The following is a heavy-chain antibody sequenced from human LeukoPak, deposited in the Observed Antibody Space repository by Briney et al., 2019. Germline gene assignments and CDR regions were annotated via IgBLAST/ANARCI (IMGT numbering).Heavy chain of an antibody. CDR1: GYTFTGYY. V-gene: IGHV1-2*02. J-gene: IGHJ6*03. CDR3: ARGGPLLSYYYMDV. CDR2: INPNSGGT. Sequence: GASVKVSCKASGYTFTGYYMHWVRQAPGQGLEWMGWINPNSGGTNYAQKFQGRVTMTTDTSTSTAYMELRSLRSDDTAVYYCARGGPLLSYYYMDVWGKGTTVTVSS. D-gene: IGHD2/OR15-2a*01.